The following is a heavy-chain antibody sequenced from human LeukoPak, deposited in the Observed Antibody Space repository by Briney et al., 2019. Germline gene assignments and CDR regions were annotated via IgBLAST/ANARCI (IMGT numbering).Heavy chain of an antibody. J-gene: IGHJ6*03. Sequence: GGSLRLSCAASGFTFSIYGMSWVRQAPGKGLVWVSAISGSGGSTYYADSVKGRFTISRDNSKNTLYLQMNSLRAEDTAVYYCAKYYYYYMDVWGKGTTVTISS. CDR3: AKYYYYYMDV. V-gene: IGHV3-23*01. CDR1: GFTFSIYG. CDR2: ISGSGGST.